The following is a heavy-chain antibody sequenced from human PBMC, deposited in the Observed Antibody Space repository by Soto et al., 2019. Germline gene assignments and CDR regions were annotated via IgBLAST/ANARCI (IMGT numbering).Heavy chain of an antibody. CDR2: IIPIFGTA. D-gene: IGHD4-17*01. J-gene: IGHJ6*02. V-gene: IGHV1-69*01. CDR1: GDTNSSYP. Sequence: LKGYCKRSGDTNSSYPVGRVRQAPGQGLEWMGGIIPIFGTANYAQKFQGRVTITADESTSTAYMELSSLRSEDTAVYYCARDTAPSDVWGQGTTVTVSS. CDR3: ARDTAPSDV.